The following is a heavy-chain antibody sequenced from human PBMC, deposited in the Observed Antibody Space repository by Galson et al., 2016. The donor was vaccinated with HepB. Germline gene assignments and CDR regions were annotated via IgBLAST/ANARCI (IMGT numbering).Heavy chain of an antibody. D-gene: IGHD4-23*01. Sequence: SLRLSCAASGFTFDTFWMAWVRQAPGKGLEWVATIKGDGSEEYYLDSVRGRFTVSRDNAKNSLYLQMNSLRAEDTAVYYCARDFSGNPRWDYLDYWGQGNLVTVSS. CDR2: IKGDGSEE. CDR1: GFTFDTFW. V-gene: IGHV3-7*01. J-gene: IGHJ4*02. CDR3: ARDFSGNPRWDYLDY.